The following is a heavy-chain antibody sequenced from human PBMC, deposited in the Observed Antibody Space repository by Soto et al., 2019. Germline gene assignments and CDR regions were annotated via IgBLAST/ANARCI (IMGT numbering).Heavy chain of an antibody. CDR1: GFTFSSYS. CDR3: ARGEGYYYESSGYFGY. Sequence: EVQLVESGGGLVKPGGSLRLSCAASGFTFSSYSMNWVRQAPGKGLEWVSSISSSSSYIYYADSVKGRFTISRDNAKNSRYLQMNSLRAEDTAVYYCARGEGYYYESSGYFGYWGQGTLVTVSS. V-gene: IGHV3-21*01. CDR2: ISSSSSYI. J-gene: IGHJ4*02. D-gene: IGHD3-22*01.